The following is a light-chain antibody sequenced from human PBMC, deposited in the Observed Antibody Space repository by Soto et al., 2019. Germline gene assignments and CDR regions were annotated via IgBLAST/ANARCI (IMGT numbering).Light chain of an antibody. V-gene: IGKV1-39*01. CDR2: AAT. J-gene: IGKJ2*01. Sequence: DIQLTQSPSSLSASVVDRVNITCRASQNIRTYLNWYQQKPGKAPTLLIYAATTLQSGVPSTFSGSASGTDFSLTISSLQPGDVATYYCQQSYSTLYTFGQGTKLEIK. CDR1: QNIRTY. CDR3: QQSYSTLYT.